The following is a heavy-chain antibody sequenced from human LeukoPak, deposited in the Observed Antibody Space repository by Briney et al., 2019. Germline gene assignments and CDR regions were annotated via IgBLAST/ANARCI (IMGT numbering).Heavy chain of an antibody. V-gene: IGHV4-59*01. J-gene: IGHJ4*02. D-gene: IGHD3-22*01. Sequence: SETLSLTCTVSGGSISSYYWSWIRQPLGKGLEWIGYIYYSGSTNYNPSLKSRVTISVDTSKNQFSLKLSSVTAADTAVYYCARVGLYYYDSSGYFDYWGQGTLVTVSS. CDR3: ARVGLYYYDSSGYFDY. CDR2: IYYSGST. CDR1: GGSISSYY.